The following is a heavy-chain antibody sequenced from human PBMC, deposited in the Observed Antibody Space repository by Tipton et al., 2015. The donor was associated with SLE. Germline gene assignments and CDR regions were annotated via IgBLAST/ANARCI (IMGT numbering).Heavy chain of an antibody. CDR3: ARAGGNLDAFDI. CDR2: INHSGST. CDR1: GGSFSGYY. J-gene: IGHJ3*02. V-gene: IGHV4-34*01. Sequence: TLSLTCAVYGGSFSGYYWSWIRQPPGKGLEWIGEINHSGSTNYNPSLKSRVTISVDTSKNQFSLKLSSVTAADTAVYYRARAGGNLDAFDIWGQGTMVTVSS. D-gene: IGHD4-23*01.